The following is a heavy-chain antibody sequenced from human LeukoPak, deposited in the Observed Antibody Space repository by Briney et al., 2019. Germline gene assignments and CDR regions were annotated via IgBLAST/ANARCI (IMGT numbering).Heavy chain of an antibody. Sequence: LKPSETLSLTCAVYGGSFSGYYWSWIRQPPGKGLEWIGEINHSGSTNYNPSLKSRVTISVDTSKNQFSLKLSSVTAADTAVYYCASIVPAPYYYYGMDVWGQGTTVTVSS. CDR2: INHSGST. D-gene: IGHD2-2*01. CDR1: GGSFSGYY. CDR3: ASIVPAPYYYYGMDV. J-gene: IGHJ6*02. V-gene: IGHV4-34*01.